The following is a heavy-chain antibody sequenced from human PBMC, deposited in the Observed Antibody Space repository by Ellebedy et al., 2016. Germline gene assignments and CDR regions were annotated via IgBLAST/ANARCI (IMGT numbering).Heavy chain of an antibody. CDR1: GDSISSGGYY. Sequence: SETLSLXXTVSGDSISSGGYYWSWIRQHPGKGLEYIGNIYYSGGTHYSSSLESRLTISLDTSKNQFSLKLSSVTAADTAVYYCARERATWGGARGNYFDYWGQGTLVTVSS. CDR3: ARERATWGGARGNYFDY. J-gene: IGHJ4*02. D-gene: IGHD1-26*01. V-gene: IGHV4-31*03. CDR2: IYYSGGT.